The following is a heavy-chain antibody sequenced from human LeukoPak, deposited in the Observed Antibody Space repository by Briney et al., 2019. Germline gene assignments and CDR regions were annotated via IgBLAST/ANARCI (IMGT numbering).Heavy chain of an antibody. V-gene: IGHV1-8*01. CDR2: MNPNSGDT. J-gene: IGHJ5*02. D-gene: IGHD6-13*01. CDR1: GYTFTSYD. Sequence: ASVKVSCKASGYTFTSYDINWVRQATGQGLEWMGWMNPNSGDTGYAQKFQGRVTMTRNTSISTAYMELSSLRSEDTAVYYCARGEIAAAAANWFDPWGQGTLVTVSS. CDR3: ARGEIAAAAANWFDP.